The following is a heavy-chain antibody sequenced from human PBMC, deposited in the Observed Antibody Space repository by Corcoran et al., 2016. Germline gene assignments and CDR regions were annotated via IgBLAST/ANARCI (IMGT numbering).Heavy chain of an antibody. CDR2: VSYSGGA. CDR3: ARSTGITTSRLYYFDY. V-gene: IGHV4-39*07. J-gene: IGHJ4*02. CDR1: GGSIKTNNYY. D-gene: IGHD3-3*01. Sequence: QLQLQESGPGLVKPSETLSLICTVSGGSIKTNNYYWGWIRQPPGKGLEWIGSVSYSGGAYYNPSLKSGVAISLDTSKNQFSLKLNSVTAADTAVYYCARSTGITTSRLYYFDYWGQGTLVTVSS.